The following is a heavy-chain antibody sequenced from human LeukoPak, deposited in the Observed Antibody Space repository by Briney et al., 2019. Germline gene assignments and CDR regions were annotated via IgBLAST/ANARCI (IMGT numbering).Heavy chain of an antibody. D-gene: IGHD2-2*01. J-gene: IGHJ1*01. CDR3: ASGAEYQLQDMEYFQH. CDR2: IIPIFGTG. Sequence: SVYVSCKASAGTFSSYAISWVRQAPGQGLEWMGGIIPIFGTGSYAQKYQGSVTIAADESTSTAYMELSSLRSEDTAVYYCASGAEYQLQDMEYFQHWGQGTLVTVSS. V-gene: IGHV1-69*13. CDR1: AGTFSSYA.